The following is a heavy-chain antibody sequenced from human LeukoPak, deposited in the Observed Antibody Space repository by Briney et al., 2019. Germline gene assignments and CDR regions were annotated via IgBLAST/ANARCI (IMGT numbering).Heavy chain of an antibody. Sequence: SETLSLTCTVSGGSISSYYWSWIRQPPGKGLEWIGYIYYSGSTNYNPSLKSRVTISVDTSKNQFSLKLSSVTAADTAVYYCASTVTTSYYGMDAWSQGTTVTVSS. D-gene: IGHD4-17*01. J-gene: IGHJ6*02. CDR3: ASTVTTSYYGMDA. V-gene: IGHV4-59*01. CDR1: GGSISSYY. CDR2: IYYSGST.